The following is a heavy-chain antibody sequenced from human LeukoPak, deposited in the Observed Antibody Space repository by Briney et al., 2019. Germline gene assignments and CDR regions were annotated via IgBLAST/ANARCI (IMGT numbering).Heavy chain of an antibody. CDR1: GGSISSHY. D-gene: IGHD3-3*01. J-gene: IGHJ5*02. CDR3: ARGFLEWLPISWFDH. Sequence: SETLSLTCTVSGGSISSHYWSWIRQPPGKGLEWIGYIYSSGSTKYNPSLKSRVTISGDTSKNQLSLKLSSLTAADTAVYYCARGFLEWLPISWFDHWGQGTLVTVSS. CDR2: IYSSGST. V-gene: IGHV4-59*11.